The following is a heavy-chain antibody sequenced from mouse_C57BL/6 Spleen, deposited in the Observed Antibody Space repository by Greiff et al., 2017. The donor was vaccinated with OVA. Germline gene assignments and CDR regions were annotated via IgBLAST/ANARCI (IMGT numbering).Heavy chain of an antibody. CDR1: GYAFSSSW. Sequence: QVQLQQSGPELVKPGASVKISCKASGYAFSSSWMNWVKQRPGKGLEWIGRIYPGDGDTNYNGKFKGKATLTADKSSSTAYMQLSSLTSEDSAVYFCLLDSSGYVWGFAYWGQGTLVTVSA. CDR3: LLDSSGYVWGFAY. J-gene: IGHJ3*01. D-gene: IGHD3-2*02. CDR2: IYPGDGDT. V-gene: IGHV1-82*01.